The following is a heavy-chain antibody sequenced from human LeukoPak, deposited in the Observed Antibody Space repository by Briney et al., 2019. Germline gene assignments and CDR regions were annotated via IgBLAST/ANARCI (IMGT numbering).Heavy chain of an antibody. CDR3: AKDRGHYIFIL. V-gene: IGHV3-23*01. Sequence: ETLSLTCAVSGGSISSSNYYWGWVRQAPGKGLEWVSVITGSGGNTYYADSVKGRFTISKDNSKNTVYLQMNSLRAEDTAVYYCAKDRGHYIFILWGQGTLVTVSS. CDR2: ITGSGGNT. CDR1: GGSISSSNYY. D-gene: IGHD3-3*02. J-gene: IGHJ4*02.